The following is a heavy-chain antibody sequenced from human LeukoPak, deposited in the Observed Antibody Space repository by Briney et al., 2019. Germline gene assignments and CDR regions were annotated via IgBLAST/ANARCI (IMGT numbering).Heavy chain of an antibody. J-gene: IGHJ5*02. Sequence: PETLSLTCTLSGGSISSYYWSWVRQPPGKGLEWIGYIYYSGSTNYNPSLKSRVTISVDTSKNQFSLKLSSVTAADTAVYYCARDPYDLGWFDPWGQGTLVTVS. CDR3: ARDPYDLGWFDP. CDR1: GGSISSYY. CDR2: IYYSGST. V-gene: IGHV4-59*01. D-gene: IGHD3-3*01.